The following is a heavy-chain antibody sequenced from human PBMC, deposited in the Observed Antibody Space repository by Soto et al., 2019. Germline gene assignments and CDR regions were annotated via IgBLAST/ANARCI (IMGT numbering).Heavy chain of an antibody. J-gene: IGHJ6*02. D-gene: IGHD3-10*01. V-gene: IGHV1-69*01. CDR2: IIPIFGTA. CDR3: ASGYYGSGSYNYYYVYGMDV. Sequence: QVQLVQSGAEVKKPGSSVTVSCKASGGTFSSYAISWVRQAPGQGLEWMGGIIPIFGTANYGLKFQGRVTITADESTSTACMELGSLRSEYTAVYDCASGYYGSGSYNYYYVYGMDVWGQGTTVTVSS. CDR1: GGTFSSYA.